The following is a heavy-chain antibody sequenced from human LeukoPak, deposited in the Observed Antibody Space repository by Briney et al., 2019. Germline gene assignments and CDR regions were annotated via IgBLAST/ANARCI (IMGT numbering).Heavy chain of an antibody. CDR1: GFTFSSYG. D-gene: IGHD3-22*01. CDR3: AKDDSSGYSYYYGMDV. CDR2: ISYDGSNT. J-gene: IGHJ6*02. V-gene: IGHV3-30*18. Sequence: GGSLRLSCAASGFTFSSYGMHWVRQAPGKGLEWVAVISYDGSNTYYADSVKGRFTISRDNSKNTLYLQMNSLRAEDTAVYYCAKDDSSGYSYYYGMDVWGQGTTVTVSS.